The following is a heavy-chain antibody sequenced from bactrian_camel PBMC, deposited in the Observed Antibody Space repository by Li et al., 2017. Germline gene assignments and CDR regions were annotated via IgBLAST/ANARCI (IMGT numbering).Heavy chain of an antibody. V-gene: IGHV3-2*01. CDR3: AEGRGSRGEHCYSLNY. J-gene: IGHJ4*01. CDR1: GYGGPC. Sequence: HVQLVESGGGSVQDGGSLKLSCAVSGYGGPCRGWFRQAPGKERETVAIIYVLDNSTYYADSVKGRFTISQDSAMNTVYLQMNNLQPEDTAMYYCAEGRGSRGEHCYSLNYWGQGTQVTVSS. D-gene: IGHD6*01. CDR2: IYVLDNST.